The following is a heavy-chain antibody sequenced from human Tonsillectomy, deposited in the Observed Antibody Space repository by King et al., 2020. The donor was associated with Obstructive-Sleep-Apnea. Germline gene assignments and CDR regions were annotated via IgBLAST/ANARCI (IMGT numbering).Heavy chain of an antibody. CDR2: IKSKTDGGTT. V-gene: IGHV3-15*01. D-gene: IGHD3-3*01. CDR3: TAQDSTYYDFWSGYYTDYYYYGMDV. CDR1: GFTFSNAW. J-gene: IGHJ6*02. Sequence: QLVQSGGGLVKPGGSLRLSCAASGFTFSNAWMSWVRQAPGKGLEWVGRIKSKTDGGTTDYAAPVKGRFTISRDDSKNTLYLQMNSLKTEDTAVYYCTAQDSTYYDFWSGYYTDYYYYGMDVWGQGTTVTVSS.